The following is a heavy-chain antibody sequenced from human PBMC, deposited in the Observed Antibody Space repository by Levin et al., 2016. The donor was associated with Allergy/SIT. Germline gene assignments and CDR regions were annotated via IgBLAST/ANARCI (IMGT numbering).Heavy chain of an antibody. Sequence: SETLSLTCTVSGGSISSGGYYWSWIRQHPGKGLEWIGYIYYSGSTYYNPSLKSRVTISVDTSKNQFSLKLSSVTAADTAVYYCARSGYSSSWYRGSAFDYWGQGTLVTVSS. CDR2: IYYSGST. V-gene: IGHV4-31*03. CDR3: ARSGYSSSWYRGSAFDY. D-gene: IGHD6-13*01. J-gene: IGHJ4*02. CDR1: GGSISSGGYY.